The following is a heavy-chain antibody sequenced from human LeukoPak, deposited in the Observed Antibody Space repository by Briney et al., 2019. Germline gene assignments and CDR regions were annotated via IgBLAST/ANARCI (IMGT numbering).Heavy chain of an antibody. CDR2: MYYTGIT. CDR3: AQSGYSGYDYSD. CDR1: GGSMRSYF. Sequence: SETLSLTCTVSGGSMRSYFWTWIRQRPGKGLEWIGYMYYTGITNYNPSLRSRVTISIDTSKNQFSLRLSSVTAADTAVYYCAQSGYSGYDYSDWGQGTLVTVSS. J-gene: IGHJ4*02. V-gene: IGHV4-59*01. D-gene: IGHD5-12*01.